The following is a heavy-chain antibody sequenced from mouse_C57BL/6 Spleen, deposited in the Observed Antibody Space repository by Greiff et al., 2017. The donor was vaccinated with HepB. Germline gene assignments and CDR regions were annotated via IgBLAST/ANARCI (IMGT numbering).Heavy chain of an antibody. CDR1: GFTFSSST. J-gene: IGHJ1*03. CDR2: LSGGGGNT. Sequence: EVKLVESGGGLVKPGGSLKLSCAASGFTFSSSTMSWVRQTPEKRLEWVATLSGGGGNTSYPDSVKGRFTISRDNAKTTLYLQMSSRRSEDTAVYYCARHYYGSNWDFDVWGTGTTVTVSS. V-gene: IGHV5-9*04. D-gene: IGHD1-1*01. CDR3: ARHYYGSNWDFDV.